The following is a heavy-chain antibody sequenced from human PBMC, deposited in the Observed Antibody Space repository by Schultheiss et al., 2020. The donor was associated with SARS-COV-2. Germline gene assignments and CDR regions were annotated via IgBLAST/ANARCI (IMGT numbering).Heavy chain of an antibody. V-gene: IGHV4-39*07. J-gene: IGHJ5*02. D-gene: IGHD2-15*01. CDR3: ARGRFKVSRSHWFDP. CDR1: GGSISSSSYY. CDR2: INHSGST. Sequence: SETLSLTCTVSGGSISSSSYYWGWIRQSPGKGLEWIGEINHSGSTNYNPSLKSRVTISVDTSKNQFSLKLSSMTAADTAVYYCARGRFKVSRSHWFDPWGQGTLVTVSS.